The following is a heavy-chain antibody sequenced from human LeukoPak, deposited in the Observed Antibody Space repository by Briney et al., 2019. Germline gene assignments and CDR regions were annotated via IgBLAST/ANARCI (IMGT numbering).Heavy chain of an antibody. CDR1: GFTFSSYW. CDR2: IKQGGSEK. D-gene: IGHD3-3*01. J-gene: IGHJ4*02. Sequence: GGSLRLSCAASGFTFSSYWMSWVRQAPGKGLEWVANIKQGGSEKYYVDSVKGRFTISRDNAKNSLYLQMNSLRAEDTAVYYCARELNDFWSGYYYWGQGTLVTVSS. CDR3: ARELNDFWSGYYY. V-gene: IGHV3-7*01.